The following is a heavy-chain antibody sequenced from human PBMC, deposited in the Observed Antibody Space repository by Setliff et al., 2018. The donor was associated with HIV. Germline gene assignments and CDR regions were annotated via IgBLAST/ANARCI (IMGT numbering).Heavy chain of an antibody. J-gene: IGHJ4*02. Sequence: SETLSLTCAVYGGSFSGYYWSGSRQPPGRGREWSGEINHSGSTNDNPSLKSRVAISVDTSKNQFSVKLSSGTAADTAVSYCARGRHYSSSPPFAIDFWGQGMLVTVSS. CDR2: INHSGST. CDR1: GGSFSGYY. V-gene: IGHV4-34*01. CDR3: ARGRHYSSSPPFAIDF. D-gene: IGHD6-6*01.